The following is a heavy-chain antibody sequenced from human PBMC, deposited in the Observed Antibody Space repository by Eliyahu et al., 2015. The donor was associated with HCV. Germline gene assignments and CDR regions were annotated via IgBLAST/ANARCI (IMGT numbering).Heavy chain of an antibody. J-gene: IGHJ6*02. CDR3: ARPRDNSRLYYYFGMDV. Sequence: SSYAISWVRQAPGQGLEWMGGIIPIIGTANYAQKFQGRVTITADESTSTAYMDLSSLRSEDTAVYYCARPRDNSRLYYYFGMDVWGQGTTVTVSS. CDR1: SSYA. CDR2: IIPIIGTA. V-gene: IGHV1-69*01. D-gene: IGHD2-15*01.